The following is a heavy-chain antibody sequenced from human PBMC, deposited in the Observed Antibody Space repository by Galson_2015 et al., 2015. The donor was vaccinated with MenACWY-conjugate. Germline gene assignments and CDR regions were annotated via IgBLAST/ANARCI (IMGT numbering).Heavy chain of an antibody. CDR2: INAGNGNT. Sequence: SVKVSCKASGYTFTSYAMHWVRQAPGQRLEWMGWINAGNGNTKYSQKFQGRVTITRDTSASTAYMELSSLRSEDTAVYYCARVGYGVYSFDYSGHGTLVPVSS. CDR3: ARVGYGVYSFDY. J-gene: IGHJ4*01. CDR1: GYTFTSYA. D-gene: IGHD4-17*01. V-gene: IGHV1-3*01.